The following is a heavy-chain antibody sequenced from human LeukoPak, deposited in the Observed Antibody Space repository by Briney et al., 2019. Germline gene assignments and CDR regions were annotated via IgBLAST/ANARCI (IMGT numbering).Heavy chain of an antibody. CDR2: IIPIFGTA. CDR1: GGTFSSYA. CDR3: AKIGEVRYYYYGMDV. D-gene: IGHD3-16*01. J-gene: IGHJ6*02. V-gene: IGHV1-69*13. Sequence: SVKVSCKASGGTFSSYAISWVRQAPGQGLEWMGGIIPIFGTANYAQKFQGRVTITADESTSTAYMELSSLRSEDTAVYYCAKIGEVRYYYYGMDVWGQGTTVTVSS.